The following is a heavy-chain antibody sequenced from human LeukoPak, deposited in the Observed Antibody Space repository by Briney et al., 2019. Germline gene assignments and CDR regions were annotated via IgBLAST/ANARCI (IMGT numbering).Heavy chain of an antibody. CDR2: ISSSGSTI. V-gene: IGHV3-11*01. D-gene: IGHD4-17*01. CDR3: ARGDGDYLTGYYYGMDV. J-gene: IGHJ6*02. CDR1: GFTFSDYY. Sequence: PGGSLRLSCAASGFTFSDYYMSWIRQAPGKGLEWVSYISSSGSTIYYADSVKGRFTISRDNAKNSLYLQMNSLGAEDTAVHYCARGDGDYLTGYYYGMDVWGQGTTVTVSS.